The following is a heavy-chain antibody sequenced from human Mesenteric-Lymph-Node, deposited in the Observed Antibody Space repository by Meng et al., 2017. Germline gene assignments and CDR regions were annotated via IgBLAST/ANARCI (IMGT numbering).Heavy chain of an antibody. J-gene: IGHJ4*02. CDR3: ARGGGNSWYIDY. CDR2: INHSGST. Sequence: QVQLQQWGAGLLKPSETLSRTCAVHGGSFSGYYWSWIRQPPGKGLEWIGEINHSGSTNYNPSLKSRVTISVDTSKNQFSLKLSSVTAADTAVYYCARGGGNSWYIDYWGQGTLVTVSS. V-gene: IGHV4-34*01. D-gene: IGHD6-13*01. CDR1: GGSFSGYY.